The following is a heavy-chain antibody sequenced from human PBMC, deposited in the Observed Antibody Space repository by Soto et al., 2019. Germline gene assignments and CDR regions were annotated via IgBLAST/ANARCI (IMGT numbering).Heavy chain of an antibody. CDR1: GDTFTIYG. Sequence: QVQLVQSGAEVKKPGASVKVSCKASGDTFTIYGISWVRQAPGQGLEWMGWISAYNGNTNYAQKLQGRVTMTTDTSTSAAYVELRGLRSDDTGFYYGARDNPHLGYLGQGTLVTVSS. CDR2: ISAYNGNT. J-gene: IGHJ4*02. V-gene: IGHV1-18*01. CDR3: ARDNPHLGY.